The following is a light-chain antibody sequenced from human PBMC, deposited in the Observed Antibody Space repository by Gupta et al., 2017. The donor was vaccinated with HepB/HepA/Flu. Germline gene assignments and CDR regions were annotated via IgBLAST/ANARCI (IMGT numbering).Light chain of an antibody. CDR2: DAS. V-gene: IGKV3-11*01. CDR3: QQRSNWTPGT. CDR1: HSVSSY. J-gene: IGKJ1*01. Sequence: ELMLTQSPATLSLSTVARATLSCRPSHSVSSYLACYQQKPGQTPRLLMYDASTRAAGIPARCSGSGSGTDYTLPISSLEPEDFAVYYCQQRSNWTPGTFGQGTKVEIK.